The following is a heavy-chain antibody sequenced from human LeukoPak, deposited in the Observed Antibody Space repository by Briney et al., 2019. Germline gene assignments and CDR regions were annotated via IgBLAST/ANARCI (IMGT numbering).Heavy chain of an antibody. CDR1: GFTFSSYW. V-gene: IGHV3-66*02. D-gene: IGHD6-6*01. CDR2: IYSGGNA. J-gene: IGHJ6*02. Sequence: GGSLRLSCAASGFTFSSYWMSWVRQAPGKGLEWVSIIYSGGNAYYPDSVKGRFTISRDKSKNTLDLQMNSLRAEDTAVYYCATRARPGFYYGMDVWGQGTTVTVSS. CDR3: ATRARPGFYYGMDV.